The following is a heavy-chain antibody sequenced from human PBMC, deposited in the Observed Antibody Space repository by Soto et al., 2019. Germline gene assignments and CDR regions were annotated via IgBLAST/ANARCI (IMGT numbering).Heavy chain of an antibody. Sequence: QVQLVQSGAEVKKPGSSVKVSCKASGGTFSSYTISWVRQAPGQGLEWMGRIIPILGIANYAQKFQGRVTITADKSTSTAYMELSSLRSEDTAVYYCARDGVGQRLHYYGMDVWGQGTTVTVSS. D-gene: IGHD6-25*01. J-gene: IGHJ6*02. CDR1: GGTFSSYT. V-gene: IGHV1-69*08. CDR2: IIPILGIA. CDR3: ARDGVGQRLHYYGMDV.